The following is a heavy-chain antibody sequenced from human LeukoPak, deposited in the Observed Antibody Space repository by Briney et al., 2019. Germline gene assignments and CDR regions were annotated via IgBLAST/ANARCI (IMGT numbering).Heavy chain of an antibody. CDR3: AREMISDRGGYDS. D-gene: IGHD3/OR15-3a*01. Sequence: PSVTLSLTCAVYSGSFSNYLWNWIRQPPGKGLEWIGEIDDSGYINYNPSLKSRVTMSVDTSKNQFSLTLNSVTAADTAIYYCAREMISDRGGYDSWGQGTLVTVSS. V-gene: IGHV4-34*01. J-gene: IGHJ4*02. CDR2: IDDSGYI. CDR1: SGSFSNYL.